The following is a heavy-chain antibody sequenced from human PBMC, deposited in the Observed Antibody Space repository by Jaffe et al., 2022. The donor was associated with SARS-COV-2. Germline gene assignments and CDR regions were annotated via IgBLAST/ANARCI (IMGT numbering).Heavy chain of an antibody. V-gene: IGHV3-30*04. CDR3: ARDDGAGVLWFGESPLLDD. J-gene: IGHJ4*02. D-gene: IGHD3-10*01. CDR2: ISFDGGLK. CDR1: GFTFRSFT. Sequence: QVQLVESGGGVVQPGRSLRLSCAASGFTFRSFTMHWVRQAPGKGLECVAVISFDGGLKYYADSVKGRFTVSRDNSKNTLYLQMDSLRAEDTAVYYCARDDGAGVLWFGESPLLDDGGQGTLVTVSS.